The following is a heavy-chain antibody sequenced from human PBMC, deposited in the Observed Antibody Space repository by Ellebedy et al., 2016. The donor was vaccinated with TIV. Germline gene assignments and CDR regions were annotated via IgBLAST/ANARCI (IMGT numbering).Heavy chain of an antibody. CDR1: GYSFTLFW. CDR2: IDPSDPSGSYT. J-gene: IGHJ4*02. CDR3: ARHELGSKAAFDY. V-gene: IGHV5-10-1*01. Sequence: GESLKISXKGYGYSFTLFWISWVRQMPGKGLEWMGRIDPSDPSGSYTTYSPSFQGHVTISFDNSITTAYLQWSSLEASDTAMYYCARHELGSKAAFDYWGQGTLVTVSS. D-gene: IGHD7-27*01.